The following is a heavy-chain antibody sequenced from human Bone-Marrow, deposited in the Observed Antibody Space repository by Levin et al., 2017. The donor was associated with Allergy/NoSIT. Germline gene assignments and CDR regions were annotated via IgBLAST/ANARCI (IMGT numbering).Heavy chain of an antibody. Sequence: LGESLKISCAASGFTFAKFAMSWVRQAPGKGLEWVSSISATGDDTYYADSVKGRFTISRDNSKNTLDLQLNNLRGEDTAIYYCAKLNTRIIPATYFDSWGQGTLVSVSS. CDR3: AKLNTRIIPATYFDS. V-gene: IGHV3-23*01. D-gene: IGHD2-15*01. J-gene: IGHJ4*02. CDR1: GFTFAKFA. CDR2: ISATGDDT.